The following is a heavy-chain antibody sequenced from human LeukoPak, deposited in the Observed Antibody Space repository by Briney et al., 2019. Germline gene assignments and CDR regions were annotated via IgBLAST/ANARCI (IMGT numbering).Heavy chain of an antibody. Sequence: ASVKVSCKASGGTFSSYAISWVRQAPGQGLEWMGIINPSGGSTSYAQKFQGRVTMTRDTSTSTVYMELSSLRSEDTAVYYCARDLHTHSGYDDYWGQGTLVTVSS. CDR1: GGTFSSYA. V-gene: IGHV1-46*01. D-gene: IGHD5-12*01. J-gene: IGHJ4*02. CDR2: INPSGGST. CDR3: ARDLHTHSGYDDY.